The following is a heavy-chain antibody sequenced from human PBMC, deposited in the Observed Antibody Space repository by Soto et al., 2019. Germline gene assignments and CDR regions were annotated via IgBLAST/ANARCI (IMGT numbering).Heavy chain of an antibody. V-gene: IGHV3-23*01. CDR1: GFTFSSYA. CDR2: ISGSGGST. J-gene: IGHJ3*02. Sequence: EVQLLESGGGLVQPGGSLRLSCAASGFTFSSYAMSWVRQAPGKGLEWVSAISGSGGSTYYADSVKGRFTISRDVSKSTLDRQMNSLIADDTAVYYCAKYSLVSYGHPDAFDIWGQGTMVTVS. CDR3: AKYSLVSYGHPDAFDI. D-gene: IGHD4-17*01.